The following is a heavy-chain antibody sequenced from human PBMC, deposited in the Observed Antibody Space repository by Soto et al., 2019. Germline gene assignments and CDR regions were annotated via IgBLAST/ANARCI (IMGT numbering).Heavy chain of an antibody. Sequence: QVQLVQSGPEVKRPGASVKVSCKASGYTFTYYAITWVRQAPGQGLEWMGWISPYNGDTIYAQRVEGRVTLTTDPSTSTVYMELRSLTSDDTAVYYCAREAGSGSYYPEDYWGQGTLVTVSS. CDR2: ISPYNGDT. V-gene: IGHV1-18*04. D-gene: IGHD1-26*01. CDR1: GYTFTYYA. J-gene: IGHJ4*02. CDR3: AREAGSGSYYPEDY.